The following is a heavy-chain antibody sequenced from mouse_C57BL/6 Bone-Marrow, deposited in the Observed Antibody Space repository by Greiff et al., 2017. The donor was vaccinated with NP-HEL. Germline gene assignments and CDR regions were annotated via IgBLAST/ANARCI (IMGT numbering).Heavy chain of an antibody. Sequence: QVQLKQSGAELAKPGASVKLSCKASGYTFTSYWMHWVKKRPGQGLEWIGYINPSSGYTKYNQKFKDKATLTADKSSSTASMQLSSLTYEDSAFYYCAALITTAYYFDYWGQGTTLTVSS. J-gene: IGHJ2*01. CDR1: GYTFTSYW. CDR2: INPSSGYT. D-gene: IGHD1-2*01. CDR3: AALITTAYYFDY. V-gene: IGHV1-7*01.